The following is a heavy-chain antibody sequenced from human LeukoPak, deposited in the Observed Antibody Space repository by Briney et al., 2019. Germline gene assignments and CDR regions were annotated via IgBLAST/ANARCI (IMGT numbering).Heavy chain of an antibody. CDR2: ISSGTSFI. V-gene: IGHV3-21*04. CDR1: GFPFSSYS. D-gene: IGHD2-15*01. CDR3: AREGYCSGGSCQSAFDI. J-gene: IGHJ3*02. Sequence: GGSLRLSCAASGFPFSSYSMNWVRQAPGKGLEWVSSISSGTSFIYYADSVKGRFTISRDNSKNTLYLQMNSLRAEDTAVYYCAREGYCSGGSCQSAFDIWGQGTMVTVSS.